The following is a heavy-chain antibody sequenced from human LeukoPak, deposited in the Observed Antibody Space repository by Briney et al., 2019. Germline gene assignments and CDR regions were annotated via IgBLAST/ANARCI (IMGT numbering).Heavy chain of an antibody. D-gene: IGHD6-13*01. V-gene: IGHV4-34*01. Sequence: SETLSLTCAVYGGSFSGYYWSWIRQPPAKGLEWIGEINHSGSTNYNPSLKSRVTISVDTSKNQFSLKLSSVTAADTAVYYCARITESSSWSVWFDPWGQGTLVAVSS. CDR2: INHSGST. CDR1: GGSFSGYY. J-gene: IGHJ5*02. CDR3: ARITESSSWSVWFDP.